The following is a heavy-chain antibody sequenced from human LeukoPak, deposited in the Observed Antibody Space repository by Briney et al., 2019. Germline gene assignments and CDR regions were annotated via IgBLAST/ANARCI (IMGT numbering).Heavy chain of an antibody. D-gene: IGHD6-13*01. V-gene: IGHV5-51*01. Sequence: GESLKISCKHSEYSFPNYCIGWVRQMPGKGLEWMGIIYPDDSDTRYSPSFQGQVTISADRSISTAYLQWSSLRASDTAMYYCAIGRGGQQLGDYWGQGTLVTVSS. CDR3: AIGRGGQQLGDY. CDR1: EYSFPNYC. J-gene: IGHJ4*02. CDR2: IYPDDSDT.